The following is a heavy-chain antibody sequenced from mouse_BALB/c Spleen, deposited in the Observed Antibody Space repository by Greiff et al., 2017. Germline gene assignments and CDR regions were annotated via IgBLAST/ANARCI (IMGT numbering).Heavy chain of an antibody. CDR2: ISSGSSTI. Sequence: EVMLVESGGGLVQPGGSRKLSCAASGFTFSSFGMHWVRQAPEKGLEWVAYISSGSSTIYYADTVKGRFTISRDNPKNTLFLQMTSLRSEDTAMYYCARSPYYYGSSPYYAMDYWGQGTSVTVSS. J-gene: IGHJ4*01. CDR1: GFTFSSFG. CDR3: ARSPYYYGSSPYYAMDY. V-gene: IGHV5-17*02. D-gene: IGHD1-1*01.